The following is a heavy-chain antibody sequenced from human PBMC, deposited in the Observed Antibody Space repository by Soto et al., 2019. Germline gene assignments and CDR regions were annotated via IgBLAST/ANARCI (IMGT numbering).Heavy chain of an antibody. CDR2: IWYDGSNK. CDR3: ARERVTYYFDY. J-gene: IGHJ4*02. Sequence: QVQLVESGGGVVQPWRSLRLSCAASGFTFSSYGMHWVRQAPGKGLEWVAVIWYDGSNKYYADSVKGRFTISRDNSKNTLYLQMNSLRAEAPAVYYCARERVTYYFDYWCQGTLVTVSS. CDR1: GFTFSSYG. D-gene: IGHD4-4*01. V-gene: IGHV3-33*01.